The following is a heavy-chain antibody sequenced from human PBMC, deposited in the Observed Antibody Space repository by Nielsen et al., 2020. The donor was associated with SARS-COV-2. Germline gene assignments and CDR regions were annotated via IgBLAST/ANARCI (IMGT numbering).Heavy chain of an antibody. Sequence: SKTLSLTCTVSGGSISSYYWSWIRQHPGKGLEWIGYIYYSGSSYYNPSLKSRVTISVDTSKNQFSLKLSSVTAADTAVYYCARVDAFSSSAPRFYFDYWGQGTLVTVSS. D-gene: IGHD6-6*01. CDR1: GGSISSYY. V-gene: IGHV4-59*06. J-gene: IGHJ4*02. CDR3: ARVDAFSSSAPRFYFDY. CDR2: IYYSGSS.